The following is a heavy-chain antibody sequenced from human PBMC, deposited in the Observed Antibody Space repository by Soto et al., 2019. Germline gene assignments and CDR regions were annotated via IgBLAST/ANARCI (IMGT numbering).Heavy chain of an antibody. Sequence: ASVKVSCKASGYTFTSYDISWVRQAPGQGLEWMGCISAYNGNTNYAQRLQGRVTMTTDTSTSTAYMELRSLRSDDTAVYYCARVVRGYSYDELDYWGQGTLVTVSS. CDR1: GYTFTSYD. V-gene: IGHV1-18*01. D-gene: IGHD5-18*01. J-gene: IGHJ4*02. CDR2: ISAYNGNT. CDR3: ARVVRGYSYDELDY.